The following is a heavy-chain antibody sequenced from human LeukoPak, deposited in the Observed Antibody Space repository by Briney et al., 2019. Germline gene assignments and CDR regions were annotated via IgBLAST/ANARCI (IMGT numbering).Heavy chain of an antibody. CDR1: GFTFSDYY. Sequence: GGSLRLSCAASGFTFSDYYVSWIRQAPGKGLEWVSYISSSGSTIYYADSVKGRFTISRDNAKNSLYLQMNSLRAEDTAVYYCARWKSSSWYAFDYWGQGTLVTVSS. CDR3: ARWKSSSWYAFDY. D-gene: IGHD6-13*01. J-gene: IGHJ4*02. CDR2: ISSSGSTI. V-gene: IGHV3-11*01.